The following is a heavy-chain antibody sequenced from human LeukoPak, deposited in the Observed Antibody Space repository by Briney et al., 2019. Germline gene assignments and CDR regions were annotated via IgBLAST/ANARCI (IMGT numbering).Heavy chain of an antibody. J-gene: IGHJ4*02. Sequence: PSETLSLTCTVSGGSISSYYWSWIRQPPGKGLEWIGYIYYSGSTYYNPSLKSRVTISVDTSKNQFSLKLSSVTAADTAVYYCARGYYYFDYWGQGTLVTVSS. CDR2: IYYSGST. CDR3: ARGYYYFDY. CDR1: GGSISSYY. V-gene: IGHV4-59*08. D-gene: IGHD2-15*01.